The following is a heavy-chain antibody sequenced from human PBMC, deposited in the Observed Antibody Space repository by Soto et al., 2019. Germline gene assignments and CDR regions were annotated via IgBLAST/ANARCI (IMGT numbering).Heavy chain of an antibody. CDR2: IYPGDSDM. CDR3: ARLYREFLSGFDH. J-gene: IGHJ5*02. D-gene: IGHD3-3*01. V-gene: IGHV5-51*01. Sequence: GESLKISCEGVGYSFTNYWIAWVRQMPGKGPEWMGTIYPGDSDMRYSPSFRGQVTMSVDKSINTAYLQWGSLTASDTAKYYCARLYREFLSGFDHWGQGTLVTVSS. CDR1: GYSFTNYW.